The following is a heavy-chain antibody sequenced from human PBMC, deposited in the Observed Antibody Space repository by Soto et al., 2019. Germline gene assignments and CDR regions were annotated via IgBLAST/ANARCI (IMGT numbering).Heavy chain of an antibody. CDR2: IDPSGSYT. CDR1: GYSFTSYW. CDR3: ARLTSNWFDP. Sequence: GESLKISCKGSGYSFTSYWISWVRQMPGKGLEWMGRIDPSGSYTNYSPSFQGHVTISADKSISTAYLQWSSLRASDTAMYYCARLTSNWFDPWGQGTLVTVSS. D-gene: IGHD7-27*01. V-gene: IGHV5-10-1*01. J-gene: IGHJ5*01.